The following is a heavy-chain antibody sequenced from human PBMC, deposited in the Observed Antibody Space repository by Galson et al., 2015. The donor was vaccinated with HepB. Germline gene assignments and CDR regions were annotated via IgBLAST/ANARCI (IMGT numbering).Heavy chain of an antibody. Sequence: SLRLSCAVSGFSFSTYNMNWVRQAPGKGLEWVSSTTTTSSYVYYSASVRGRFRISRDNAKNSLYLQMHNLRVEDTAIYYCARSSGHSRTWYAGPADFDSRGPGTLVTVSS. CDR2: TTTTSSYV. J-gene: IGHJ4*02. CDR3: ARSSGHSRTWYAGPADFDS. D-gene: IGHD6-13*01. CDR1: GFSFSTYN. V-gene: IGHV3-21*01.